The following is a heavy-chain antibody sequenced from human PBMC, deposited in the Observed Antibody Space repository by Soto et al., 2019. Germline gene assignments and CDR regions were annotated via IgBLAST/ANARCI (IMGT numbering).Heavy chain of an antibody. D-gene: IGHD3-3*01. CDR2: ISSSSSTI. Sequence: PGGSLILSCAVSGFTFSSYSMNWVRQAPGKGLEWVSYISSSSSTIYYADSVKGRFTISRDNAKNSLYLQMNSLRDEDTAVYYCARDHIPGGFLRWFDPWGQETLVTVSS. CDR1: GFTFSSYS. J-gene: IGHJ5*02. CDR3: ARDHIPGGFLRWFDP. V-gene: IGHV3-48*02.